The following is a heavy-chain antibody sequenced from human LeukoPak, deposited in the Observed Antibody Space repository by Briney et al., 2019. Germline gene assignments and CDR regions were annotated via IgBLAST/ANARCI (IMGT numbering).Heavy chain of an antibody. D-gene: IGHD6-19*01. CDR1: GYTFTKYG. CDR3: ARDPYSSGWNLYYYYYGMDV. CDR2: INAGNGNT. J-gene: IGHJ6*02. V-gene: IGHV1-3*01. Sequence: GASVKVSCKASGYTFTKYGITWVRQAPGQRLEWMGWINAGNGNTKYSQKFQGRVTITRDTSASTAYMELSSLRSEDTAVYYCARDPYSSGWNLYYYYYGMDVWGQGTTVTVSS.